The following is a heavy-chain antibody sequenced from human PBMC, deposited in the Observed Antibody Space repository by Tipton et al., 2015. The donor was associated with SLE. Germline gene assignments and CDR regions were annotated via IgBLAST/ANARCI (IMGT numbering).Heavy chain of an antibody. Sequence: TLSLTCTVSGGSVSSGSYYWSWIRQPPGKGLEWIGYIYYSGSTNYNPSLKSRVTISGDTSKNQFSLKLSSVTAADTAVYYCASQVAGYNWFDPWGQGTLVTVSS. D-gene: IGHD6-19*01. CDR3: ASQVAGYNWFDP. V-gene: IGHV4-61*01. J-gene: IGHJ5*02. CDR2: IYYSGST. CDR1: GGSVSSGSYY.